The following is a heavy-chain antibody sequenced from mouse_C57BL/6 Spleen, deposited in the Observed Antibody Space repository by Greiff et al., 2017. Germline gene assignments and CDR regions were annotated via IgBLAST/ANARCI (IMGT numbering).Heavy chain of an antibody. CDR3: TKTDAYYYAMDY. V-gene: IGHV1-15*01. D-gene: IGHD2-3*01. CDR1: GYTFTDYE. CDR2: IDPETGGT. Sequence: VQLQQSGAELVRPGASVTLSCKASGYTFTDYEMHWVKQTPVHGLEWIGAIDPETGGTAYNQKFKGKAILTADKSSSTAYMELRILTSEDSAVYYCTKTDAYYYAMDYWGQGTPVTVSS. J-gene: IGHJ4*01.